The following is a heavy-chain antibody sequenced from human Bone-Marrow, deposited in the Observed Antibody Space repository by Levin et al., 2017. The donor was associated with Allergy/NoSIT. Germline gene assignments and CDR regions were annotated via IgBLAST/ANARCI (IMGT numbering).Heavy chain of an antibody. CDR2: IKSKTDGGTT. Sequence: GESLKISCAASGFTFSNAWMSWVRQAPGKGLEWVGRIKSKTDGGTTDYAAPVKGRFTISRDDSKNTLYLQMNSLKTEDTAVYYCTTDPIARPDIAVAGIDYWGQGTLVTVSS. CDR1: GFTFSNAW. J-gene: IGHJ4*02. V-gene: IGHV3-15*01. D-gene: IGHD6-19*01. CDR3: TTDPIARPDIAVAGIDY.